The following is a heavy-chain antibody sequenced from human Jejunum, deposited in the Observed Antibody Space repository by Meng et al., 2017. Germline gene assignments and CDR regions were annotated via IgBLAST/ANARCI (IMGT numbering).Heavy chain of an antibody. CDR2: LSEDGKRK. CDR3: ARERDGSGRWGYYDY. CDR1: GFTFSGYS. Sequence: VQLLESGGGLVQPGGSRRLSCAASGFTFSGYSLHLVRQAPGKGLEWVSSLSEDGKRKYYVDSVKGRFTISRDDSKNTLYLQMDSLRDEDTAVYFCARERDGSGRWGYYDYWGQGILVTVSS. V-gene: IGHV3-30*04. J-gene: IGHJ4*02. D-gene: IGHD3-22*01.